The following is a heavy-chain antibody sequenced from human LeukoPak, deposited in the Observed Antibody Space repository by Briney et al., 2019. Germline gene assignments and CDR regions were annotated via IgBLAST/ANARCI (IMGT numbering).Heavy chain of an antibody. V-gene: IGHV3-21*06. Sequence: GGSLRLSCTASGFTFSDCDMNWFRQAPGKGLEWVSSISYKSSHIYYADSAKGRFTISRDNAKNSVYLQMNNLRAEDTAVYYCGRAFPPLSEAAAGDYWGSGTRVTVSS. CDR3: GRAFPPLSEAAAGDY. CDR2: ISYKSSHI. J-gene: IGHJ4*02. D-gene: IGHD6-25*01. CDR1: GFTFSDCD.